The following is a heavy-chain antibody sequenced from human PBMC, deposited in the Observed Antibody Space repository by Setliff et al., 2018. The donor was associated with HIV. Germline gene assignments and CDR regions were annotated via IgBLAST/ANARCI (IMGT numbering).Heavy chain of an antibody. Sequence: GSLRLSCAASGFTFDRYWMHWVRQAPGKGLVWVSRVNSDGSSKTYADSVKDRFTISRDNAKNTLYLQMNSLRAEDTGVYYCAKGELQFLEWFYVYYYGMDVWGQGTTVTVSS. CDR1: GFTFDRYW. V-gene: IGHV3-74*01. CDR3: AKGELQFLEWFYVYYYGMDV. D-gene: IGHD3-3*01. CDR2: VNSDGSSK. J-gene: IGHJ6*02.